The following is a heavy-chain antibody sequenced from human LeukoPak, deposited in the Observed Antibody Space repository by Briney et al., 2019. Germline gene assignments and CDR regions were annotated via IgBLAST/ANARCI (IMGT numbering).Heavy chain of an antibody. V-gene: IGHV3-NL1*01. CDR3: ARDHPNCSGGSCYWK. D-gene: IGHD2-15*01. CDR2: IYSGGSA. J-gene: IGHJ4*02. Sequence: GRSLRLSCAASGFTFTTYGMHWVRQAPGKGLEWVSVIYSGGSAYYADSVKGRFTISRDNSKNTLYLQMNSLRAEDTAVYYCARDHPNCSGGSCYWKWGQGTLVTVSS. CDR1: GFTFTTYG.